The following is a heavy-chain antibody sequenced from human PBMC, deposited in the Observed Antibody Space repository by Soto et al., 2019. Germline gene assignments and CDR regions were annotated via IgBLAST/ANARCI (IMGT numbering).Heavy chain of an antibody. J-gene: IGHJ4*02. Sequence: GGSLRLSCAASGFTFSSYAMSWVRQAPGKGLEWVSAISGSGGSTYYADSVKGRFTISRDNSKNTLYLQMNSLRAEDTAVYYCAKGDCSSTSCSDLLAFIDYWGQGTLVTVSS. V-gene: IGHV3-23*01. CDR1: GFTFSSYA. D-gene: IGHD2-2*01. CDR2: ISGSGGST. CDR3: AKGDCSSTSCSDLLAFIDY.